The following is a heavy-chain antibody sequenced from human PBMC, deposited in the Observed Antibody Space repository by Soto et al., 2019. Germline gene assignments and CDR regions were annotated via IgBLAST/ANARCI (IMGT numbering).Heavy chain of an antibody. CDR3: VRIPVDTYMTYWFDP. J-gene: IGHJ5*01. CDR2: IYYSGNT. CDR1: GDSVTSGDYY. Sequence: PSETLSLTCTVSGDSVTSGDYYWSWIRQPPGKGLEWIGYIYYSGNTNYSPSLKSRVAISLDMSHNQFSLKLSSVTAADTAVYFCVRIPVDTYMTYWFDPWGQGTLVTVSS. V-gene: IGHV4-61*08. D-gene: IGHD5-18*01.